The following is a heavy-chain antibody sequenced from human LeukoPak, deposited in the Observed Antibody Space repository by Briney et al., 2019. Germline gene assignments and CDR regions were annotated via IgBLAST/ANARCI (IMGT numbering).Heavy chain of an antibody. Sequence: GASVKVSCKASGGTFSSYTISWVRQAPGQGLEWMGGIIPIFGTANYAQKFQGRVTITADESTSTAYMELSSLRSEDTAVYYCARDLIKYYDILTGYYSLGYWGQGTLVTVSS. CDR2: IIPIFGTA. D-gene: IGHD3-9*01. J-gene: IGHJ4*02. V-gene: IGHV1-69*13. CDR1: GGTFSSYT. CDR3: ARDLIKYYDILTGYYSLGY.